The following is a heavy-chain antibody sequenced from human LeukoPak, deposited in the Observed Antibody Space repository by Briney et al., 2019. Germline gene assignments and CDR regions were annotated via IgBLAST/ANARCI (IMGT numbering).Heavy chain of an antibody. Sequence: SETLSLTCTVSGGSISSSSYYWGLSRQPPGKGLESIGSSYNSGSIYYNSSLKSRVTISEDTSKHQSPLKLTVVTAADTAVYYCASYYSSYALNFDYWGQGTLVTVSS. CDR1: GGSISSSSYY. CDR2: SYNSGSI. CDR3: ASYYSSYALNFDY. D-gene: IGHD4-11*01. V-gene: IGHV4-39*06. J-gene: IGHJ4*02.